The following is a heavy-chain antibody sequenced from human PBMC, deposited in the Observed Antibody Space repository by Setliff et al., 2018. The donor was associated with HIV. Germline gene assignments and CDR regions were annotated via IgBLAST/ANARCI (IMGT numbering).Heavy chain of an antibody. D-gene: IGHD7-27*01. CDR1: GFLFSTNRVG. CDR3: AHNINWGSDCYFDR. Sequence: SGPTMVNPTPTLTMTCTFSGFLFSTNRVGVGWIRQPPGKALEWLALIYWDDDKRYSPSLKSRLTITKGTSKNQVVLTMTNMDPVDTATYYCAHNINWGSDCYFDRWGRGTLFTVSS. CDR2: IYWDDDK. V-gene: IGHV2-5*02. J-gene: IGHJ2*01.